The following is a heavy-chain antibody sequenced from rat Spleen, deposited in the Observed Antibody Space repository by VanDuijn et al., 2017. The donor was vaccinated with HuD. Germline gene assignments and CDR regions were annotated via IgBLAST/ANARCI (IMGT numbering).Heavy chain of an antibody. V-gene: IGHV5-27*01. CDR2: ISTGGVNT. CDR1: GFTFSNYY. Sequence: EVQLVESGGGLVQPGRSLKLSCAASGFTFSNYYMAWVRQAPTKGLEWVAYISTGGVNTYYRDSVKGRFTVSRDNAKSTLNLQMDSLRSEDTATYYCSTAGSGLDYYYGFTLDYWGQGVMVTVSS. J-gene: IGHJ2*01. CDR3: STAGSGLDYYYGFTLDY. D-gene: IGHD1-6*01.